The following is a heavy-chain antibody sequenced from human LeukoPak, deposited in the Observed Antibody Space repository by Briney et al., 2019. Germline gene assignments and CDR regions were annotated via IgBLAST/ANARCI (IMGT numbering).Heavy chain of an antibody. CDR3: ARAYSSGYYGNDAFDI. CDR2: IYPGDSDT. J-gene: IGHJ3*02. D-gene: IGHD3-22*01. Sequence: GESLKISCKGSGYTFTSYWIGWVRQMPGKGLEWMGIIYPGDSDTRYSPSFQGQVTISADKSISTAYLQWSSLKASDTAMHYCARAYSSGYYGNDAFDIWGQGTMVTVSS. CDR1: GYTFTSYW. V-gene: IGHV5-51*01.